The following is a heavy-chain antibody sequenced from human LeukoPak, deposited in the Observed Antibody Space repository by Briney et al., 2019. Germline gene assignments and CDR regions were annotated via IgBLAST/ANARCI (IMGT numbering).Heavy chain of an antibody. CDR2: IYSGDTT. CDR1: GFAVTGNY. CDR3: ARESCSSTNCPDAFDL. V-gene: IGHV3-53*01. Sequence: GGSLRLSCAASGFAVTGNYMSWVRQPPGKGLERVSFIYSGDTTYYTDSVKGRFTISRDNSKNTLFLQMNSLRAEDTAMYYCARESCSSTNCPDAFDLWGQGTMVTVSS. J-gene: IGHJ3*01. D-gene: IGHD2-2*01.